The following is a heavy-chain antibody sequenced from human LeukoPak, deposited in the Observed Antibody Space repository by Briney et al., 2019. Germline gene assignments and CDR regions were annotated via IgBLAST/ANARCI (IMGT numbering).Heavy chain of an antibody. CDR2: INPNSGGT. Sequence: ASVKVSCKASGYTFTGYYMHWVRQAPGQGLEWMGWINPNSGGTNYAQKFQGRVTMTRDTSNSTAYMELSRLRSDDTAVYYCAREGAVAGTYYYYYMDVWGKGTTVTVSS. D-gene: IGHD6-19*01. CDR1: GYTFTGYY. CDR3: AREGAVAGTYYYYYMDV. J-gene: IGHJ6*03. V-gene: IGHV1-2*02.